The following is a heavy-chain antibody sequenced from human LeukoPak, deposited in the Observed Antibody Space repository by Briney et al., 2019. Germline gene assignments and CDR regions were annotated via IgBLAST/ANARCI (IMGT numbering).Heavy chain of an antibody. CDR3: AKRTTMIVVKKGGYAFDI. J-gene: IGHJ3*02. CDR2: ISSSSSTI. CDR1: GFTFSSYS. Sequence: GGSLRLSCAASGFTFSSYSMNWVRQAPGKGLEWVSYISSSSSTIYYADSVKGRFTISRDNAKNSLYLQMNSLRAEDTAVYYCAKRTTMIVVKKGGYAFDIWGQGTMVTVSS. D-gene: IGHD3-22*01. V-gene: IGHV3-48*01.